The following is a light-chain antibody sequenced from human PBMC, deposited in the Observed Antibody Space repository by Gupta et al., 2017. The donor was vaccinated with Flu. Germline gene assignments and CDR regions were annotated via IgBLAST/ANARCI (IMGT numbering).Light chain of an antibody. CDR1: QSVSTY. CDR2: DAS. Sequence: PATLSLSPGERATLSCRASQSVSTYFAWYQQKPGQAPRLLIYDASKRATGIPARFSGSGSGTDFTLTISSLEPEDFAVYYCQQRSDWQITFGQGTRLET. CDR3: QQRSDWQIT. V-gene: IGKV3-11*01. J-gene: IGKJ5*01.